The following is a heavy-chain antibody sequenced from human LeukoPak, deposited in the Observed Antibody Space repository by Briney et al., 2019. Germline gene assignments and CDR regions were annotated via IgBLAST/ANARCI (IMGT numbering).Heavy chain of an antibody. V-gene: IGHV4-31*03. D-gene: IGHD4-23*01. CDR1: GDSIRKGGYY. Sequence: RSSETLSLTCTVSGDSIRKGGYYWSWIRQHPEKGLEWIGYIFYTGNTHYNPSLQSRVSLSIDTSANHFSLKVNSVTAADTAVYYCARDPYGGNSLESASWGQGTLVTVSS. CDR3: ARDPYGGNSLESAS. CDR2: IFYTGNT. J-gene: IGHJ4*02.